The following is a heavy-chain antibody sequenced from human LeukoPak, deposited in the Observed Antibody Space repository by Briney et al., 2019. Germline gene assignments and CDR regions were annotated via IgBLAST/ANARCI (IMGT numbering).Heavy chain of an antibody. CDR2: IYYSGST. V-gene: IGHV4-59*08. Sequence: PSETLSLTCTVSGGSISSYYWSWIRQPPGKGLEWIGYIYYSGSTNYNPSLKSRVTISVDTSENQFPLKLSSVTAADTAVYYCARHPLILTGYNWFDPWGQGTLVTVSS. CDR3: ARHPLILTGYNWFDP. CDR1: GGSISSYY. D-gene: IGHD3-9*01. J-gene: IGHJ5*02.